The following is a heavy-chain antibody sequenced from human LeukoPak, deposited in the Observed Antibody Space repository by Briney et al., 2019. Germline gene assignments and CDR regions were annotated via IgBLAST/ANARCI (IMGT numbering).Heavy chain of an antibody. CDR1: GYTFMSYG. CDR2: SSVYNGNT. V-gene: IGHV1-18*01. J-gene: IGHJ4*02. Sequence: ASVKVSCKASGYTFMSYGIHWVRQAPGQGLEWMGWSSVYNGNTNYAQKFQGRVTMTTDTSTDTAYMELRNLLFDDTAVYYCAKGPSIAVAGTDYWGQGTLVTASA. CDR3: AKGPSIAVAGTDY. D-gene: IGHD6-19*01.